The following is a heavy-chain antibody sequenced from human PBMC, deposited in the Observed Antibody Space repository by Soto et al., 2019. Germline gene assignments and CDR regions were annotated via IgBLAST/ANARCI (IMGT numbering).Heavy chain of an antibody. CDR1: GFTFSSYG. CDR2: ISYDGSNK. D-gene: IGHD5-18*01. V-gene: IGHV3-30*18. CDR3: AQEGYSYGWGRDYYYYYGMDV. Sequence: SGGSLRLSCAASGFTFSSYGMHWVRQAPGKGLEWVAVISYDGSNKYYADSVKGRFTISRDNSKNTLYLQMNSLRAEDTAVYYCAQEGYSYGWGRDYYYYYGMDVWGQGTTVTVSS. J-gene: IGHJ6*02.